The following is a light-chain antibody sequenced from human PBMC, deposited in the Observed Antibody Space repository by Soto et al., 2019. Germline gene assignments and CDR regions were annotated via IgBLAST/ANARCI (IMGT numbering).Light chain of an antibody. CDR3: SSYTTSSTAYV. V-gene: IGLV2-14*01. CDR1: SSDVGGYNY. CDR2: EVS. J-gene: IGLJ1*01. Sequence: QSALTQPASVSGSPGQSITISCTGTSSDVGGYNYVSWYQQQPGKAPKLMIYEVSNRPSGVSNRFSGSKSGNTASLTISGLQAEDEADYYCSSYTTSSTAYVFGIGTKLTVL.